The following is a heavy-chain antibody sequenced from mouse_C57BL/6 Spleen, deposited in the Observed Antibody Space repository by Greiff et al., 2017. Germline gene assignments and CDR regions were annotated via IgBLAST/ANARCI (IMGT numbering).Heavy chain of an antibody. V-gene: IGHV1-52*01. CDR3: ARMEWFDY. J-gene: IGHJ2*01. CDR1: GYTFTSYW. Sequence: VQLQQPGAELVRPGSSVKLSCKASGYTFTSYWMHWVKQRPIQGLEWIGNIDPSDSETNYNQKFKDKATLTVDKSSSTAYMQLSSLTSEDSAVYYCARMEWFDYWGQGTTLTVSS. D-gene: IGHD1-3*01. CDR2: IDPSDSET.